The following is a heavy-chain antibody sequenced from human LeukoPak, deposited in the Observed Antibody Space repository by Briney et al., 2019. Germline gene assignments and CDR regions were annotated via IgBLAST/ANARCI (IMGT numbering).Heavy chain of an antibody. CDR2: ISAYNGNT. J-gene: IGHJ4*02. Sequence: ASVKVSCKASGYSFTSYSINWVRQAPGQGLEWMGWISAYNGNTNYAQKFQGRVTMTTDTSTSTAYMELRSLRSDDAAVYYCARDFGTMVRGVGYWGQGTLVTVSS. CDR1: GYSFTSYS. V-gene: IGHV1-18*01. CDR3: ARDFGTMVRGVGY. D-gene: IGHD3-10*01.